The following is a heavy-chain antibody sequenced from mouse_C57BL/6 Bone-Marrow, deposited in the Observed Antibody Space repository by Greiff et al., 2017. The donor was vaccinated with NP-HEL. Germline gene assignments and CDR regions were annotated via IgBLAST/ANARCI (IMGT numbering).Heavy chain of an antibody. D-gene: IGHD1-1*01. CDR2: ISYDGSN. V-gene: IGHV3-6*01. CDR1: GYSITSGYY. J-gene: IGHJ2*01. Sequence: EVKLMESGPGLVKPSQSLSLTCSVTGYSITSGYYWNWIRQFPGNKLEWMGYISYDGSNNYNPSLKNRISITRDTSKNQFFLKLNSVTTEDTATYYCARGYYPHYLDYWGQGTTLTVSS. CDR3: ARGYYPHYLDY.